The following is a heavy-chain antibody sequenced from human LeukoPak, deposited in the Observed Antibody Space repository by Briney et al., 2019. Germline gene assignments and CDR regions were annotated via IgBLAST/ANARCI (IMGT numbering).Heavy chain of an antibody. CDR1: GFTLSSYE. Sequence: PGGSLRLSCTVSGFTLSSYEMSWLRQAPGKGLEGVSSIDYDGGSGHYADSVKGRFTISRDNSNNTLFLHLNSLRGEDTAVYYCTRNSGWYGLSWGQGTLVTVSS. CDR2: IDYDGGSG. V-gene: IGHV3-23*01. J-gene: IGHJ1*01. D-gene: IGHD6-19*01. CDR3: TRNSGWYGLS.